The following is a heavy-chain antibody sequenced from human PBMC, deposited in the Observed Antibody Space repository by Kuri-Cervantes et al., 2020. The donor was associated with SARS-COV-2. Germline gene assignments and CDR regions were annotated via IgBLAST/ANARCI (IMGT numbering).Heavy chain of an antibody. CDR1: GFTFSNAW. J-gene: IGHJ6*02. CDR2: ISYDGSNK. D-gene: IGHD1-7*01. V-gene: IGHV3-30-3*01. Sequence: GESLKISCAASGFTFSNAWMSWVRQAPGKGLEWVAVISYDGSNKYYADSVKGRFTISRGNSKNTLYLQMNSLRAEDTAVYYYARGVAELRYYGMDVWGQGTTVTVSS. CDR3: ARGVAELRYYGMDV.